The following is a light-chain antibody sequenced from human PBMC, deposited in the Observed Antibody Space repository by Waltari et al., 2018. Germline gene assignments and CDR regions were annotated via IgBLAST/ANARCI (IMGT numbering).Light chain of an antibody. Sequence: QSALTQPASVSGSPGPSLTISCTGTSSDVGGYNYVSWYHQHPGKAPKLMIYEVSNRPSGVSNRFSGSKSGNTASLTISGLQAEDEADYYCSSYTSSSTLVVFGGGTKLTVL. J-gene: IGLJ2*01. CDR2: EVS. CDR1: SSDVGGYNY. CDR3: SSYTSSSTLVV. V-gene: IGLV2-14*01.